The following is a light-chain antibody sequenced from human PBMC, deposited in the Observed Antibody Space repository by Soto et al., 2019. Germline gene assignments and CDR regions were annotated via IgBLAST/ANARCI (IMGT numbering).Light chain of an antibody. Sequence: EIVLTQSPGTLSLSPGERATLSCRASHSVGSNYLAWYQQKPGQAPRLLIYGASSRATGIPDRFSGSGSGTDFTLTISRLEPEDFAVYYCHQYGSSSRTFGGGTKVDI. V-gene: IGKV3-20*01. CDR3: HQYGSSSRT. CDR1: HSVGSNY. CDR2: GAS. J-gene: IGKJ4*01.